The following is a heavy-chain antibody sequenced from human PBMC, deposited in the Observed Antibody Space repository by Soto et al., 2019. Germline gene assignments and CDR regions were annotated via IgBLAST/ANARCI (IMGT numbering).Heavy chain of an antibody. V-gene: IGHV1-69*01. CDR3: TREGGRGSYASGTLDY. Sequence: QVQLVQSGAEVKKPGNSVKVSCKASGGTFSSYAISWVRQAPGHGLEWMGGIIHIFGTANYAQKLQRRVTISADEPTSPGNMERSSLRYGDTAGYYCTREGGRGSYASGTLDYWGQGPLVTFPS. CDR1: GGTFSSYA. CDR2: IIHIFGTA. J-gene: IGHJ4*02. D-gene: IGHD1-26*01.